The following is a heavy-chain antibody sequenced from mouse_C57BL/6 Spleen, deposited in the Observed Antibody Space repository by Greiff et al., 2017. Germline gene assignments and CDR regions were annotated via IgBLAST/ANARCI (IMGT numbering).Heavy chain of an antibody. CDR3: ARQLTTVVAHYAMDD. CDR2: IYPGSGST. V-gene: IGHV1-55*01. Sequence: QVQLQQPGAELVKPGASVKMSCKASGYTFTSYWITWVKQMPGQGLEWIGDIYPGSGSTNYNEKFKSKATLTVNTSSSTAYMQLSSLTSGDSAVYYCARQLTTVVAHYAMDDWGQGTSVTVSA. D-gene: IGHD1-1*01. CDR1: GYTFTSYW. J-gene: IGHJ4*01.